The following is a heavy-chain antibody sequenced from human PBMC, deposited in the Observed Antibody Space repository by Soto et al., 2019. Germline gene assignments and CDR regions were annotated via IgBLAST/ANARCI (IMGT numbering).Heavy chain of an antibody. CDR2: FDPEDGET. J-gene: IGHJ5*02. CDR1: GYTLTELS. CDR3: ATGGHSSSEDWSDP. Sequence: ASVKVSCKVSGYTLTELSMHWVRQAPGKGLEWMGGFDPEDGETIYAQKFQGRVTMTEDTSTDTAYMELSSLRSEDTAVYYCATGGHSSSEDWSDPWGQGTLVTVSS. D-gene: IGHD6-6*01. V-gene: IGHV1-24*01.